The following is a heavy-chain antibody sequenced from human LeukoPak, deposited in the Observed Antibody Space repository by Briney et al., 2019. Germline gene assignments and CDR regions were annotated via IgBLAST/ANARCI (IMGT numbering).Heavy chain of an antibody. Sequence: GGSLRLSCAASGFTFSDYSMSWIRQAPGKGLEWVSYISSSSSYTNYADSVKGRFTISRDNAKNSLYLQMNSLRAEDTAVYYCARDRRNRAFDIWGQATMVTVSS. CDR2: ISSSSSYT. V-gene: IGHV3-11*06. CDR1: GFTFSDYS. CDR3: ARDRRNRAFDI. J-gene: IGHJ3*02.